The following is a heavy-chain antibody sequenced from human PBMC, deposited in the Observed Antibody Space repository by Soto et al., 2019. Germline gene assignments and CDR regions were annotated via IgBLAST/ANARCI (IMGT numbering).Heavy chain of an antibody. CDR1: GFTFSSYA. CDR2: ISGSGGST. D-gene: IGHD5-18*01. V-gene: IGHV3-23*01. J-gene: IGHJ4*02. CDR3: AKEHWWIQLWLAKRKNYFDY. Sequence: GGSLRLSCAASGFTFSSYAMSWVRQAPGKGLEWVSAISGSGGSTYYADSVKGRFTISRDNSKNTLYLQMNSLRAEDTAVYYCAKEHWWIQLWLAKRKNYFDYWGQGTLVTVSS.